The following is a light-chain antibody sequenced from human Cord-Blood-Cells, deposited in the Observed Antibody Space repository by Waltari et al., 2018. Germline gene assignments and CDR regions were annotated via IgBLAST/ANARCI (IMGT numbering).Light chain of an antibody. CDR2: GAS. Sequence: IVLPQSPRTLSSSPGERATLSCRASPSVSSSYLAWYQQKPGQAPRLLIYGASSRATGIPDRFSGSGSGTDFTLTISRLEPEDVAVYYCQQYGSSLFTFGPGTKVDIK. J-gene: IGKJ3*01. V-gene: IGKV3-20*01. CDR1: PSVSSSY. CDR3: QQYGSSLFT.